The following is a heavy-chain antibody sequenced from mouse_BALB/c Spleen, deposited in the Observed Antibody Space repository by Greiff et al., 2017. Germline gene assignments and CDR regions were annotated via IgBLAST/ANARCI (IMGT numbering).Heavy chain of an antibody. D-gene: IGHD2-10*02. CDR2: INPSNGRT. CDR1: GYTFTSYW. CDR3: ARLGYGNLCYFDY. Sequence: QVQLQQPGADLVKPGASVKLSCKASGYTFTSYWLHWVKQRPGQGLEWIGEINPSNGRTNYNEKFKSKATLTVDKSSSTAYMQLSSLTSEDSAVYYCARLGYGNLCYFDYWGQGTTLTVSS. V-gene: IGHV1S81*02. J-gene: IGHJ2*01.